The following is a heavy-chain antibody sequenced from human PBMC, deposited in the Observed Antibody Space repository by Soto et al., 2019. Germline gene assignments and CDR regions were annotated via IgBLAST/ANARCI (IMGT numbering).Heavy chain of an antibody. CDR3: ARDWTSALDY. Sequence: WGSTRLSSASSGATVWSSVMHWARQAPGKGLVWVSHINSDGTDTNYADSVNGRFTISRDNAKNTVYLQVNGRRAEDSSVYSRARDWTSALDYWGEGILVTVSS. J-gene: IGHJ4*02. V-gene: IGHV3-74*01. D-gene: IGHD1-1*01. CDR2: INSDGTDT. CDR1: GATVWSSV.